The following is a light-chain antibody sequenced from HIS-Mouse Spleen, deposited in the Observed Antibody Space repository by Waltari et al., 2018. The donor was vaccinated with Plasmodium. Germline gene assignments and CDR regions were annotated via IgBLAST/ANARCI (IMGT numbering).Light chain of an antibody. V-gene: IGLV5-45*03. CDR3: MIWHSSAWV. CDR2: YKYDSDK. J-gene: IGLJ3*02. CDR1: SGINVGTYR. Sequence: QAVLTQPSSLSASPGASASLPCTLRSGINVGTYRIYWYQQKQGSPPQYLLRYKYDSDKQQGPGVLSRFSGSKDASANAGILLISGLQSEDEADYYCMIWHSSAWVFGGGTKLTVL.